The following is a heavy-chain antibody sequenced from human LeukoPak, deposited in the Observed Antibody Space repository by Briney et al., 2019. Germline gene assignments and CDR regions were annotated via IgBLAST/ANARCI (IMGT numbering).Heavy chain of an antibody. D-gene: IGHD6-13*01. CDR2: IYYSGST. V-gene: IGHV4-31*03. J-gene: IGHJ4*02. CDR1: GGSISSGGSY. Sequence: SETLSLTCTVSGGSISSGGSYWSWIRQHPGTGLEWIGYIYYSGSTYYNPSLKSRVTISVDTSKNQFSLKLSSVTAADTAVYYCARSRTAAGTDYWGQGTLVTVSS. CDR3: ARSRTAAGTDY.